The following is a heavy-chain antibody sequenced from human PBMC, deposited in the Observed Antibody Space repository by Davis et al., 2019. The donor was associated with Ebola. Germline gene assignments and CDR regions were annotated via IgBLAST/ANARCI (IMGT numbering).Heavy chain of an antibody. D-gene: IGHD3-22*01. Sequence: ASVKVSCKASGYTFTSYAMHWVRQAPGQRLEWMGWINSGNGNTKYSQKFQGRVTITRDTSASTAYMELSSLRSEDTAVYYCARDPHYYDSSGYVFDYWGQGTLVTVSS. CDR2: INSGNGNT. V-gene: IGHV1-3*01. CDR1: GYTFTSYA. J-gene: IGHJ4*02. CDR3: ARDPHYYDSSGYVFDY.